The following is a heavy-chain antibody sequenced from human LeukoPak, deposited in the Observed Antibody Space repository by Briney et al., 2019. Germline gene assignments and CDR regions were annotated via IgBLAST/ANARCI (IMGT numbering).Heavy chain of an antibody. CDR3: ARERGRSYGSVPYYYYYMDV. D-gene: IGHD5-18*01. CDR1: GHSLTSYS. V-gene: IGHV1-46*01. J-gene: IGHJ6*03. CDR2: INPSGGST. Sequence: AASVKVSCKAFGHSLTSYSMHWVRQAPGQGLEWMGIINPSGGSTSYAQKFQGRVTMTRDTSTSTVYMEVTSLRSEDTAVYYCARERGRSYGSVPYYYYYMDVWGKGTTVTVSS.